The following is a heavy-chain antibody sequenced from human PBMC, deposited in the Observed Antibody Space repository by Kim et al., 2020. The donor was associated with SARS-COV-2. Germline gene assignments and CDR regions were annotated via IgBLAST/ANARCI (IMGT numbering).Heavy chain of an antibody. CDR3: ARGDRGNYYYGMDV. J-gene: IGHJ6*02. D-gene: IGHD2-15*01. V-gene: IGHV4-34*01. Sequence: NPSLKSRVTISVDTSKNHFSLKLSSVTAADTAVYYCARGDRGNYYYGMDVWGQGTTVTVSS.